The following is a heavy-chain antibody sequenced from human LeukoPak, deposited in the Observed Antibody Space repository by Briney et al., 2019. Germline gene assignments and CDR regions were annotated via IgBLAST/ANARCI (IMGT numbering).Heavy chain of an antibody. J-gene: IGHJ4*02. V-gene: IGHV4-39*01. Sequence: SETLSLTCTVSGGSISSSSYYWGWIRQPPGEGLEWIGSIYYSGSTYYNPSLKSRVTISVDTSKNQFSLKLSSVTAADTAAYYCARREMATIFAFDYWGQGTLVTVSS. D-gene: IGHD5-24*01. CDR2: IYYSGST. CDR1: GGSISSSSYY. CDR3: ARREMATIFAFDY.